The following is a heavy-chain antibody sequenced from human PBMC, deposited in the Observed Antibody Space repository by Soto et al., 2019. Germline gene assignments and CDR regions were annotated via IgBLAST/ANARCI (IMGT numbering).Heavy chain of an antibody. CDR1: GFSFSIYA. V-gene: IGHV3-64D*06. Sequence: PGGSLRLSCSASGFSFSIYAMHWVRQAPGKGLEYVSSISTNGGSTDYADSVKGRFTISRDNSKNTVYLQMSSLRVEDTAVYYCVKGEYYYDNSGYYPFDYWGQGT. J-gene: IGHJ4*02. CDR3: VKGEYYYDNSGYYPFDY. CDR2: ISTNGGST. D-gene: IGHD3-22*01.